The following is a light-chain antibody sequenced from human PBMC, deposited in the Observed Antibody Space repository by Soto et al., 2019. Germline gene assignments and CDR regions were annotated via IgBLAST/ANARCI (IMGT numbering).Light chain of an antibody. CDR3: QQLNSLPLT. Sequence: DIQMTQAPSSLSASTGDRAPLTCQASQDISKFLNWYQHKPGQAPSLLIYDASKSHFGVPSRFSGSGSGTEFTLTISSLQPEDFATYYCQQLNSLPLTFGGGTKVDIK. CDR2: DAS. CDR1: QDISKF. J-gene: IGKJ4*01. V-gene: IGKV1-9*01.